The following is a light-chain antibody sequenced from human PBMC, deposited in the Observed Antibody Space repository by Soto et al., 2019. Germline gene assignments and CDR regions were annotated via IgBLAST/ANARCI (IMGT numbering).Light chain of an antibody. J-gene: IGKJ5*01. V-gene: IGKV3-20*01. CDR2: GAS. CDR1: QSVTTR. Sequence: IVVTRSPCTLSLSPGERVTPSCRASQSVTTRLAWYQHKPGQAPTLLMSGASNRASGVPVRFSGSGSGTDFTLTITRLEPEDFALYYCQQYGGSPITFGLGTRLEIK. CDR3: QQYGGSPIT.